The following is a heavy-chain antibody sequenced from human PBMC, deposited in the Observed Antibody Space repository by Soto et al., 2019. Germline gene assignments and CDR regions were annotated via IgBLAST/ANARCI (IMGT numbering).Heavy chain of an antibody. D-gene: IGHD3-10*01. Sequence: GGSLRLSCAASGFRFSDHYMTWIRQAPGKGLEWVSKISGGGTTTHYADSVKGRFTVSRDNAESSLYLQMNSLRAEDTAVYYCAGDPYYYGSAFWGQGTLVTVSS. V-gene: IGHV3-11*01. CDR3: AGDPYYYGSAF. CDR1: GFRFSDHY. CDR2: ISGGGTTT. J-gene: IGHJ4*02.